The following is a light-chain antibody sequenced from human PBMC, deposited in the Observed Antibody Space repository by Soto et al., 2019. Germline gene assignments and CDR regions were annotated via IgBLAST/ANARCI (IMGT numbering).Light chain of an antibody. Sequence: QSALTQPASVSGSPGQSITISCTGTSSDVGGYNYVSWYQQHPVKAPKLMIYDVTNRPSGVSDRFSGSKSGNTASLTISGLPAEDEADYYCSSYTSSSTPDVFGTGTKVTVL. CDR3: SSYTSSSTPDV. J-gene: IGLJ1*01. CDR2: DVT. CDR1: SSDVGGYNY. V-gene: IGLV2-14*01.